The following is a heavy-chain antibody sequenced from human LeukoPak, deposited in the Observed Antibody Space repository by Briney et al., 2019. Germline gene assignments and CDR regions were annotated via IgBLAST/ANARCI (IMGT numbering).Heavy chain of an antibody. J-gene: IGHJ6*03. V-gene: IGHV3-21*01. Sequence: GGSLRLSCAASGFTFSSYSMNWVRQAPGKGLEWVSSISSSSSYIYYADSVKGRFTISRDNAKNSLYLQMNSLRAEDTAVYYCARDRLLEDRDYNSYYYMDVWGIGTTVTVSS. CDR1: GFTFSSYS. CDR2: ISSSSSYI. D-gene: IGHD1-1*01. CDR3: ARDRLLEDRDYNSYYYMDV.